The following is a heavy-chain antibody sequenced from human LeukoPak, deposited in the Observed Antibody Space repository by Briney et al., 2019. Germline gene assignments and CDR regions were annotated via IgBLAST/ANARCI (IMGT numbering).Heavy chain of an antibody. D-gene: IGHD3-22*01. J-gene: IGHJ4*02. CDR1: GYTFTGYY. CDR3: ARDYFRSSGYPDY. Sequence: GASVKVSCKASGYTFTGYYMHWVRQAPGQGLEWMGWINPNSGGTNYAQKFQGRVTMTRDTSISTAYMELSRLRSDDTAVYYCARDYFRSSGYPDYWGQGTLVTVSS. CDR2: INPNSGGT. V-gene: IGHV1-2*02.